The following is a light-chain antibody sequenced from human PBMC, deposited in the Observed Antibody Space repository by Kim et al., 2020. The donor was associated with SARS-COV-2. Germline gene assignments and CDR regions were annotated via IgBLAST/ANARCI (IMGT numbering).Light chain of an antibody. J-gene: IGLJ1*01. CDR3: QSYDSSNYV. Sequence: NFMLTQPHSVSESPGKTVTISCTRSSGSIASNYVQWYQQRPGSAPTTVIYEDNQIPSGVPDRFSGSIDSSSNSASLTISGLKTEDEADYYCQSYDSSNYVFGTGTKVTVL. V-gene: IGLV6-57*04. CDR2: EDN. CDR1: SGSIASNY.